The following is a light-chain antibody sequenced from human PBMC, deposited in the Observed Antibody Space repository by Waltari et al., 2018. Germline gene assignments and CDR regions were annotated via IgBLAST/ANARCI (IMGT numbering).Light chain of an antibody. Sequence: QSALTQPPSVSGSPGQSVTISCTGTGRDVATFDRVSWYLQTPGAAPKLIIYEVTNRPAGVPDRFSGSRSGITASLTISGLQAEDEGDYYCSSHTSSNTVLFAGGTKLTVL. J-gene: IGLJ2*01. CDR2: EVT. CDR3: SSHTSSNTVL. CDR1: GRDVATFDR. V-gene: IGLV2-18*02.